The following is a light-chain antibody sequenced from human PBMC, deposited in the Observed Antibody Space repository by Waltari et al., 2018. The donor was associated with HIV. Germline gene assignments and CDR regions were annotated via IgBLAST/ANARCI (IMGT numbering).Light chain of an antibody. J-gene: IGLJ3*02. V-gene: IGLV1-40*01. Sequence: QSVLTQPPSASGAPGQRVTISCTGNSSNIGSPYDVHWYFQTPGSAPKFLNSAGGRPSGVPDRFSRYPSGTSASRAIAALRPEDEGTYYCQSYDRDLNGPVFGGGTEQTVL. CDR3: QSYDRDLNGPV. CDR2: SAG. CDR1: SSNIGSPYD.